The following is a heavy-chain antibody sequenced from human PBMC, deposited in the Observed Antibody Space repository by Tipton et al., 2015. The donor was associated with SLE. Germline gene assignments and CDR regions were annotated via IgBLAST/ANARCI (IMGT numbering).Heavy chain of an antibody. J-gene: IGHJ4*02. V-gene: IGHV3-23*01. CDR3: ATPLLRYSSSWYPYFDY. CDR1: GFTFSGYA. Sequence: SLRLSCAASGFTFSGYAMSWVRQAPGKGLEWVSAISGSGGSTYYADSVKGRFTISRDNSKNTLYLQMNSLRAEDTAVYYCATPLLRYSSSWYPYFDYWGQGTLVTVSS. CDR2: ISGSGGST. D-gene: IGHD6-13*01.